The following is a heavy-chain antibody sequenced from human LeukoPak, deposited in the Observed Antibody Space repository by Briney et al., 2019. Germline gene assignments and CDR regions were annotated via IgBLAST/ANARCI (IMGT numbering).Heavy chain of an antibody. V-gene: IGHV3-74*01. CDR1: GFTFSSYW. J-gene: IGHJ4*02. Sequence: GGSLRLSCAASGFTFSSYWMHWVRQAPGKGLVWVSRINSDGSSTSYADSVKGRFTISRDNAKNTLYLQMNSLRAEDTAVYYCARAEVAAGRALSWWGQGTLVTVSS. CDR2: INSDGSST. CDR3: ARAEVAAGRALSW. D-gene: IGHD6-13*01.